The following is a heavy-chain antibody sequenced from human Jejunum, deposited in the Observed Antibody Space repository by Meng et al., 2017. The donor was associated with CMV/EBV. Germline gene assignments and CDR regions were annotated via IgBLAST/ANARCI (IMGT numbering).Heavy chain of an antibody. V-gene: IGHV4-4*07. CDR1: GGSINNYY. Sequence: VRLPDSGPGLVKPSETLSPTCTVSGGSINNYYWSWSRQSSGKGLEWIGRFYRSDAYNYHPSLNSRVTMSLDTSKKQFSLILSSVTAADTARYYCARGPGASTREGFDHWGLGTLVTVSS. J-gene: IGHJ4*02. CDR2: FYRSDAY. CDR3: ARGPGASTREGFDH. D-gene: IGHD1-26*01.